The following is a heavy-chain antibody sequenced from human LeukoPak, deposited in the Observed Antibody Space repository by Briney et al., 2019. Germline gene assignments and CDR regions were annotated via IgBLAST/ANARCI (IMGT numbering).Heavy chain of an antibody. CDR2: IGVGSSSQ. Sequence: AGGSLRLSCAASGFTFSRYWMTWVRHSPGKGLEWISYIGVGSSSQYYGDSVKDRFTISRDDAKNLVYLQMNSLRAEDTAVYFCARDIAHCSDGTCYDIRFDYWGQGSLVTVSS. CDR1: GFTFSRYW. J-gene: IGHJ4*02. D-gene: IGHD2-15*01. V-gene: IGHV3-48*01. CDR3: ARDIAHCSDGTCYDIRFDY.